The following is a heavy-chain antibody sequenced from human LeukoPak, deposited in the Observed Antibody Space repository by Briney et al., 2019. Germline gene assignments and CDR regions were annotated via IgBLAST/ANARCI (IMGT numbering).Heavy chain of an antibody. Sequence: SETLSLTCTVSGGSISSSSYYWGWIRQPPGKGLEWIGSIYYSGSTYYNPSLKSRVTISVDTSKNQFSLKLSSVTAADTAVYYCARDRVGAVDYWGQGTLVTVSS. V-gene: IGHV4-39*07. J-gene: IGHJ4*02. CDR3: ARDRVGAVDY. CDR2: IYYSGST. CDR1: GGSISSSSYY. D-gene: IGHD1-26*01.